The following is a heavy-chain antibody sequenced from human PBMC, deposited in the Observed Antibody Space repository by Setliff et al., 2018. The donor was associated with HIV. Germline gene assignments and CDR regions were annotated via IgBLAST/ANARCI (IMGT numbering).Heavy chain of an antibody. Sequence: SETLSLTCTVSGDSISTDYWTWIRQPPGKGLEWIGYIYNSASTSYNLSLKSRVTISVDTSKNQFSLKLSSVTAADTAVYYCARHSPSDYWGQGTLVTVSS. CDR1: GDSISTDY. V-gene: IGHV4-59*08. J-gene: IGHJ4*02. CDR2: IYNSAST. CDR3: ARHSPSDY.